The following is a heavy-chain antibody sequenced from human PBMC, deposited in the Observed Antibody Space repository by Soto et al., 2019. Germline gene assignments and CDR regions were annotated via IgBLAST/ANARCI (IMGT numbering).Heavy chain of an antibody. CDR2: ISGSGGST. V-gene: IGHV3-23*01. D-gene: IGHD5-18*01. CDR3: AKRRDGYSPATDY. J-gene: IGHJ4*02. Sequence: EVQLLESGGGLVQPGGSLRLSCAASGFTFSSYAMSWVRQAPGKGLEWVSAISGSGGSTYYADSVKGRCTISRDNSKNTLYLQMNSLRAADTAEYYCAKRRDGYSPATDYWGQGTLVTVSS. CDR1: GFTFSSYA.